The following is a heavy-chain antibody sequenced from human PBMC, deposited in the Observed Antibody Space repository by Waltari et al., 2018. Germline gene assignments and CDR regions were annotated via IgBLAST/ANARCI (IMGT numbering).Heavy chain of an antibody. V-gene: IGHV4-61*09. Sequence: QVQLQESGPGLVKPSQTLSLTCTVSGGSISSGSYYWSWIRQPAGKGPEWIGYIYTSGSTNYNPSLKSRVTISVDTSKNQFSLKLSSVTAADTAVYYCARVRSEARAIGYCSGGSCYPQMIGFDYWGQGTLVTVSS. CDR3: ARVRSEARAIGYCSGGSCYPQMIGFDY. J-gene: IGHJ4*02. CDR2: IYTSGST. CDR1: GGSISSGSYY. D-gene: IGHD2-15*01.